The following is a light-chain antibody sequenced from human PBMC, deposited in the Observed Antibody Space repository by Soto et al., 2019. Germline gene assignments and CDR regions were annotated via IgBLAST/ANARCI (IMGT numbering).Light chain of an antibody. V-gene: IGKV3-20*01. CDR3: QQYGSSGT. J-gene: IGKJ1*01. CDR1: QSVSNNY. CDR2: GAS. Sequence: EIVLTQSPGTLSMSPGERATLSCMARQSVSNNYLACYQHKPGQAPRLLIYGASNRATGIPDRLSGSGSGTDFTLTISRLEPEDFAVYYCQQYGSSGTFGQGTKVDIK.